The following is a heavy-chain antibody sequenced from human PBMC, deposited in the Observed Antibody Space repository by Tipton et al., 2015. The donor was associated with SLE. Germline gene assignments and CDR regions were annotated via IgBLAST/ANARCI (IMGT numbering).Heavy chain of an antibody. J-gene: IGHJ5*02. CDR1: GGSISSGGYY. CDR3: ARGAAMIVVVITSVNWFDP. CDR2: IYYSGST. Sequence: TLSLTCTVSGGSISSGGYYWSWIRQHPGKGLEWIGYIYYSGSTYYNPSLKSRVTISVDTSRNQFSLKLSSVTAADTAVYYCARGAAMIVVVITSVNWFDPWGQGTLVTVSS. V-gene: IGHV4-31*03. D-gene: IGHD3-22*01.